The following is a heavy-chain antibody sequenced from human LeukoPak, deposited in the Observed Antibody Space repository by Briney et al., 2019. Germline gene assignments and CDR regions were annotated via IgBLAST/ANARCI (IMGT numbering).Heavy chain of an antibody. CDR2: ISWNSGSI. J-gene: IGHJ3*02. V-gene: IGHV3-9*01. CDR1: GFTFDDHA. Sequence: GGSLRLSCAASGFTFDDHAMHWVRQAPGKGLEWVSGISWNSGSIGYADSVKGRFTISRDNAKNSLYLQMNSLRAEDTALYYCAKDVAMVTDAFDIWGQGTMVTVSS. CDR3: AKDVAMVTDAFDI. D-gene: IGHD5-18*01.